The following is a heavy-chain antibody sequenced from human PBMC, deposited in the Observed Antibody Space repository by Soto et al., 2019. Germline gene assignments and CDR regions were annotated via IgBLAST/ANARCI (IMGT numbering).Heavy chain of an antibody. Sequence: QVQLVQSGAEVKKPGSSVKVSCKASGGTFSSYAISWVRQAPGQGLEWMGGIIPIFGTANYAQKFQGRVTITADESTSTAYMELSSLRSEDTAVYYCAREPDAQTGGDYYHDAFDIWGQVTMVTVSS. D-gene: IGHD2-21*02. CDR1: GGTFSSYA. CDR2: IIPIFGTA. CDR3: AREPDAQTGGDYYHDAFDI. V-gene: IGHV1-69*01. J-gene: IGHJ3*02.